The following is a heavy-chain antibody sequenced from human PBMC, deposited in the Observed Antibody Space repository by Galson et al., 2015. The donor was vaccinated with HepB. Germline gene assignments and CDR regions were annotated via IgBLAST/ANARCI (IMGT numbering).Heavy chain of an antibody. CDR3: ARRKSTVSGGSIDY. J-gene: IGHJ4*02. V-gene: IGHV4-39*01. CDR2: MSYSEST. D-gene: IGHD2-15*01. CDR1: GGSITSSSSW. Sequence: ETLSLTCTVSGGSITSSSSWWGWIRQPPGKGLEWIGIMSYSESTSYNPSLRSRVTISVDTSKSQFSLSLTSVTAADTAVYYCARRKSTVSGGSIDYWGLGTLVTVSS.